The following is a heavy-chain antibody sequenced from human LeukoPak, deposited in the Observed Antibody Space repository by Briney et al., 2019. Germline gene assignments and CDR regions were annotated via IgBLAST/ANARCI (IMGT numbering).Heavy chain of an antibody. CDR1: GYTFTSYY. V-gene: IGHV1-46*01. Sequence: GASVKVSCKASGYTFTSYYMHWVRQAPGQGLEWMGIINPSGGSTSYAQKFQGRVTMTRDMSTSTVYMELSSLRSEDTAVYYCAREVVVPAASWGYYMDVWGKGTTVTVSS. CDR3: AREVVVPAASWGYYMDV. J-gene: IGHJ6*03. CDR2: INPSGGST. D-gene: IGHD2-2*01.